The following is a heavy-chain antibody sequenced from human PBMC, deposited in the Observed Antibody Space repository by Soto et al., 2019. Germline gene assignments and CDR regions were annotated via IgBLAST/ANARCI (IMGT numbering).Heavy chain of an antibody. Sequence: QVQLVQSGAEVKKPGSSVKVSCKASGGTFSSYTISWVRQAPGQGLEWMGRIIPILGIANYAQKFQGRVTLTEDKSTSTAYMELSSMRSEDTAVYYCARDYSGYNPHYYGMDVWGQGTTVTVSS. CDR2: IIPILGIA. D-gene: IGHD5-12*01. CDR3: ARDYSGYNPHYYGMDV. CDR1: GGTFSSYT. J-gene: IGHJ6*02. V-gene: IGHV1-69*08.